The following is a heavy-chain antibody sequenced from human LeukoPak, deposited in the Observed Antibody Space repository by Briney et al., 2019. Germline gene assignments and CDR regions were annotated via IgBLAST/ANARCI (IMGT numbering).Heavy chain of an antibody. J-gene: IGHJ5*02. V-gene: IGHV3-30*03. CDR2: ISYDGSNK. Sequence: GGSLRLSCTASGFTFSSYGMHWVRQAPGKGLEWVAVISYDGSNKYYADSVKGRFTISRDNSKNTLYLQMNSLRAEDTAVYYCTREGMGTTFSAWFDPWGQGTLVTFSS. D-gene: IGHD1-7*01. CDR3: TREGMGTTFSAWFDP. CDR1: GFTFSSYG.